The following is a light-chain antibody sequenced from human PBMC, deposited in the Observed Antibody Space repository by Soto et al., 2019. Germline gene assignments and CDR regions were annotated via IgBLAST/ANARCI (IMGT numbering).Light chain of an antibody. V-gene: IGKV3-20*01. CDR1: QSVSSN. J-gene: IGKJ2*01. CDR3: QQYGSAPYT. CDR2: GAS. Sequence: IVLTQSPGTLSLSPVDRATLSCRASQSVSSNLAWYQQKPGQAPRLLIYGASTRATGIPARFSGSGSGTNFTLTISRLEPEDFAVYFCQQYGSAPYTFGQGTKVDIK.